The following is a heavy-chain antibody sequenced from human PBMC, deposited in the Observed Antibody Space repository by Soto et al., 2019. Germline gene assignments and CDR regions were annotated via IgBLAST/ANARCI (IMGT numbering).Heavy chain of an antibody. CDR3: AKDSTMVRGVILDSFDY. J-gene: IGHJ4*02. V-gene: IGHV3-23*01. D-gene: IGHD3-10*01. CDR2: ISGSGGST. CDR1: GFTFSSYA. Sequence: EVQLLESGGGLVQHGGSLRLSCAASGFTFSSYAMSWVRQAPRKGLEWVSVISGSGGSTYYADSVKGRFTISRDNSKNTLYLQLNSLRAEDTAVYYCAKDSTMVRGVILDSFDYCGQGTLVTVSS.